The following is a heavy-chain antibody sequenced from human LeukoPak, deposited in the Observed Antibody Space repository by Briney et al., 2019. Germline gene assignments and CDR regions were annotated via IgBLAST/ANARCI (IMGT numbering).Heavy chain of an antibody. CDR2: INVNNGDT. CDR1: VYTFIDYS. CDR3: AIHCSGAAFFVY. D-gene: IGHD2-15*01. J-gene: IGHJ4*02. Sequence: AAVRVSSMASVYTFIDYSIHWVRQAPGQGREGMGEINVNNGDTNLAQEFQGRVTITRETSKTTAFMEVSTLRYSDTGIYLSAIHCSGAAFFVYWGQGTLFTVSS. V-gene: IGHV1-2*02.